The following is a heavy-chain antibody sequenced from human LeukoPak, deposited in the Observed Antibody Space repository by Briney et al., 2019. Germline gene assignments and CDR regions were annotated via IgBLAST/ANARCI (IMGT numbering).Heavy chain of an antibody. Sequence: ASVKVSCKASGYTFTSFDINWVRQATGQGLEWMGWMNPNINKAGYAQKFQGRVTLTMNTFISTAYMELSGLTSEDTAVYYCARTVGRGPGGHFDYWGQGTLVIVSS. CDR1: GYTFTSFD. CDR2: MNPNINKA. J-gene: IGHJ4*02. D-gene: IGHD3-10*01. CDR3: ARTVGRGPGGHFDY. V-gene: IGHV1-8*01.